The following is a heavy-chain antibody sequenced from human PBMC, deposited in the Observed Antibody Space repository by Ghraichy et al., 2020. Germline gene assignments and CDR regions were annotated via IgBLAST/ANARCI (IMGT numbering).Heavy chain of an antibody. CDR2: IYYSGST. V-gene: IGHV4-39*01. Sequence: SETLSLTCTVSGGSISSSSYYWGWIRQPPGKGLEWIGSIYYSGSTYYNPSLKSRVTISVDTSTNQFSLKLSSVTAADTAVYYCARQDYYDSSGYYMMRYWDEGTLVTVSS. CDR1: GGSISSSSYY. D-gene: IGHD3-22*01. J-gene: IGHJ4*02. CDR3: ARQDYYDSSGYYMMRY.